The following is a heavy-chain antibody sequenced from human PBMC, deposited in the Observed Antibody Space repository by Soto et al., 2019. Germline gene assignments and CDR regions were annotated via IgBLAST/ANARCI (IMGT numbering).Heavy chain of an antibody. CDR2: VYYSGST. J-gene: IGHJ3*02. Sequence: PSETLSLTCTVSGASMNSYYWNWIRQPPGKGLEWIGFVYYSGSTNYDPSLKSRVTLSIDTSKNQFSLRLSSVTAADTAVYYCARGYCAGTSCHDSFDIWGQGTVVTVSS. D-gene: IGHD2-2*01. V-gene: IGHV4-59*01. CDR3: ARGYCAGTSCHDSFDI. CDR1: GASMNSYY.